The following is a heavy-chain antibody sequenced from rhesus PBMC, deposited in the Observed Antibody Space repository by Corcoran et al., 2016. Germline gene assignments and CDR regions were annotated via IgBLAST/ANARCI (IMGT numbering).Heavy chain of an antibody. D-gene: IGHD6-13*01. J-gene: IGHJ4*01. Sequence: QVRLQESGPGLVKPSETLSLTCAVSGYSISSGYYWGWLRQPPGKGLEYIGYIIGSRLRTYSTPSLSGRVTISKATSKNRFSLKLGSVTAADTAVYYCARRRWDSSWSFAYWGQGVLVTVSS. CDR1: GYSISSGYY. CDR2: IIGSRLRT. V-gene: IGHV4-99*01. CDR3: ARRRWDSSWSFAY.